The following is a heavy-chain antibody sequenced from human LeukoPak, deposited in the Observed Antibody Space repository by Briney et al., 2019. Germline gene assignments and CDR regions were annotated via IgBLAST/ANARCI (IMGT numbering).Heavy chain of an antibody. J-gene: IGHJ4*02. V-gene: IGHV3-23*01. CDR3: AKGISVDGYNFERGADC. Sequence: GGSLRLSCAASGFSFSTDVMSWVRQPPGKGLEWVSSVSGNGRHTYNADFVKGRCAISRDNSKNTFFLQMNSLRVEDTAVYFCAKGISVDGYNFERGADCWGQGILVTVSS. D-gene: IGHD5-24*01. CDR1: GFSFSTDV. CDR2: VSGNGRHT.